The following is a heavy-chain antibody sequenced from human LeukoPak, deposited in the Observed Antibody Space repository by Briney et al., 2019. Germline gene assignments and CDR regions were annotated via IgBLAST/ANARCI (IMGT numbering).Heavy chain of an antibody. CDR2: LNTDGAWI. J-gene: IGHJ4*02. V-gene: IGHV3-23*01. CDR3: SKDKGGHYNYDDY. Sequence: GGSLRLSCAASGFTFRSYVMSWVRLAPGKGLEWVSGLNTDGAWIYYADSVKGRFTISRDNSENTLYLQMNSLRAEDTAVYYCSKDKGGHYNYDDYWGQGTPVTVSS. D-gene: IGHD3-16*01. CDR1: GFTFRSYV.